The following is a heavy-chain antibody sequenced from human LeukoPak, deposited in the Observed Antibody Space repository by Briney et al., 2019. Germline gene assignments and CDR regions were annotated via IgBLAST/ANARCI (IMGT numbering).Heavy chain of an antibody. CDR1: GGTFSSYA. Sequence: ASVKVSCKASGGTFSSYAISWVRQAPGQGLEWMGGIIPIFGTANYAQKFQGRVTITTDESTSTAYMELSSLRSEDTAVYYCASERGYSYGRPGWFDPWGQGTLVTVSS. CDR3: ASERGYSYGRPGWFDP. J-gene: IGHJ5*02. CDR2: IIPIFGTA. D-gene: IGHD5-18*01. V-gene: IGHV1-69*05.